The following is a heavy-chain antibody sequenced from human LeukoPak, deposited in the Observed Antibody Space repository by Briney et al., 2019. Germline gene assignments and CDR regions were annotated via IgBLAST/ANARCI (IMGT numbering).Heavy chain of an antibody. J-gene: IGHJ4*02. Sequence: GGSLRLSCAASGFTFSSYAMSWVRQAPGEGLEWVSAISGSGGSTYYADSVKGRFTISRDNSKNTLYLQMNSLRAEDTAVYYCAKDNYYDSSGYLSHFDYWGQGTLVTVSS. D-gene: IGHD3-22*01. V-gene: IGHV3-23*01. CDR2: ISGSGGST. CDR1: GFTFSSYA. CDR3: AKDNYYDSSGYLSHFDY.